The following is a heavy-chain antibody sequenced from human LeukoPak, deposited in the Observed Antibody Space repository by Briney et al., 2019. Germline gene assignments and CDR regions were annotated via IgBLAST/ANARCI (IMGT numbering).Heavy chain of an antibody. D-gene: IGHD4-23*01. CDR1: GGTFSNYA. Sequence: ASVKVSCKASGGTFSNYAISWVRQAPGQGLEWMGGIIPIFGTANYAQKFQGRVTITADESTSTAYMELSSLRSEDTAVYYCARSEGGNSEGGYYFDYWGQGTLVTVSS. CDR3: ARSEGGNSEGGYYFDY. J-gene: IGHJ4*02. V-gene: IGHV1-69*13. CDR2: IIPIFGTA.